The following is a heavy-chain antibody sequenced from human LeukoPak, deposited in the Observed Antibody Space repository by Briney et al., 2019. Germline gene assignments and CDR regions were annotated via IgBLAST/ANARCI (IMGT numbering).Heavy chain of an antibody. CDR2: IFHSGSS. J-gene: IGHJ5*02. Sequence: SQTLSLTCAVSGDSLSSGDYSWSWIRQPSGRGLEWIGYIFHSGSSYYNPSLKSRVTISVDRSKNQLSLRLTSVTAADTAVYYCARELWFVNAPGSWFDPWGQGTLVTVSS. V-gene: IGHV4-30-2*01. CDR3: ARELWFVNAPGSWFDP. D-gene: IGHD3-10*01. CDR1: GDSLSSGDYS.